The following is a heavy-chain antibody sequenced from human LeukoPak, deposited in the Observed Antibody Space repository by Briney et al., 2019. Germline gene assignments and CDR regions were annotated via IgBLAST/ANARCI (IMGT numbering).Heavy chain of an antibody. Sequence: ASVKVSCKASGYTCTSYGISWVRQAPGQGLEWMGWISAYNGNTNYAQKLQGRVTMTTDTSTSTAYMELRSLRSDDTAVYYCARRPSSGWYGSDGMDVWGKGTTVTVSS. CDR2: ISAYNGNT. J-gene: IGHJ6*04. V-gene: IGHV1-18*04. D-gene: IGHD6-19*01. CDR3: ARRPSSGWYGSDGMDV. CDR1: GYTCTSYG.